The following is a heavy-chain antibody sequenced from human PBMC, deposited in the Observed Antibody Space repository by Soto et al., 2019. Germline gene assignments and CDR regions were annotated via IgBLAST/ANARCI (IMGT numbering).Heavy chain of an antibody. D-gene: IGHD2-15*01. CDR3: ARRRVRGGKSGLDF. CDR2: IYYTGTT. Sequence: PSVTLRLTCSVSGGSIIGNSYYWGLISQTPGKRLEWIGNIYYTGTTYYNPSLESQVTMSVDTSGNHFSLNLTSVTAADTAVYYCARRRVRGGKSGLDFWGQGTLVTVSS. V-gene: IGHV4-39*02. CDR1: GGSIIGNSYY. J-gene: IGHJ4*02.